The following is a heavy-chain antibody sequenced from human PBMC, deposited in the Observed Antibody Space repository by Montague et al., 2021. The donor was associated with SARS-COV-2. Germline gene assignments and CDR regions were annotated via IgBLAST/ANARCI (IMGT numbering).Heavy chain of an antibody. J-gene: IGHJ4*02. CDR2: IGTPGDT. CDR1: GFTFNTYD. V-gene: IGHV3-13*01. D-gene: IGHD2-15*01. Sequence: CLRLSCAASGFTFNTYDMHWVRQATGKGLEWVSSIGTPGDTYYPGSVKGRFTISRENAKNSLYLQMNSLRAGDTAVYYCARGGYCSGSNCLYFDSWGQGTLVTVPS. CDR3: ARGGYCSGSNCLYFDS.